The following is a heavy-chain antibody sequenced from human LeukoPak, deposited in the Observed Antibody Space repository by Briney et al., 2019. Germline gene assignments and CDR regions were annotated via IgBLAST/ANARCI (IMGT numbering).Heavy chain of an antibody. CDR2: ISAYNGNT. CDR1: GYTFTSYG. J-gene: IGHJ4*02. CDR3: ARDRKFYYNTRGYYHGDY. Sequence: ASVKVSCKASGYTFTSYGISWVRQAPGQGLEWMGWISAYNGNTNYAQKLQGRVTMTTDTSTSTAYMELRSLRSDDTAVYYCARDRKFYYNTRGYYHGDYWGQGTLVTVSS. D-gene: IGHD3-22*01. V-gene: IGHV1-18*01.